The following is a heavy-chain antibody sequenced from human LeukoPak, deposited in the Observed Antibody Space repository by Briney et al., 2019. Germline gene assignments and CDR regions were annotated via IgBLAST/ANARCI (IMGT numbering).Heavy chain of an antibody. CDR2: IRFDGSKK. D-gene: IGHD6-19*01. V-gene: IGHV3-30*02. CDR3: ASSQGGIAVAETGY. CDR1: GFTFNSYG. J-gene: IGHJ4*02. Sequence: GGSLRLSCAVSGFTFNSYGMHWVRQAPGKGLEWVAFIRFDGSKKYYADSVKGRFTISRDNSENMLYLQMNSLRAEDTAIYYCASSQGGIAVAETGYWGQGTLVTVSS.